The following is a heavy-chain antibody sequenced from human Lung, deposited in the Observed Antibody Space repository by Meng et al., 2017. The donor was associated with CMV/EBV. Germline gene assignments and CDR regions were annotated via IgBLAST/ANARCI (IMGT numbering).Heavy chain of an antibody. J-gene: IGHJ5*02. CDR1: GGSISNYY. CDR2: IYYTGST. D-gene: IGHD2-2*01. CDR3: ARVVKDIVVVSAAIWFDP. Sequence: GSLRLXXTVSGGSISNYYWSWIRQPPGKGLEWIGYIYYTGSTNYNPSLESRVTISLDTPKKQFYLKLSSVTAADTAVYYCARVVKDIVVVSAAIWFDPGGQGTLVTVSS. V-gene: IGHV4-59*01.